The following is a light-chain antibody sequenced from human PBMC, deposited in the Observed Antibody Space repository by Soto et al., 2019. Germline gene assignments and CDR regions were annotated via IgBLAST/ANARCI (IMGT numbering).Light chain of an antibody. J-gene: IGKJ4*01. CDR1: QSVSSDNKNY. CDR3: QQYYSTLT. V-gene: IGKV4-1*01. Sequence: DIVMTQSPDSLAVSLGARATINCKSSQSVSSDNKNYLAWYQQKPGQPPKLLIYWASTRDSGVLDRFSGSGSGADVTLTISSLQAEDVAVYYCQQYYSTLTFGGGTKVEIK. CDR2: WAS.